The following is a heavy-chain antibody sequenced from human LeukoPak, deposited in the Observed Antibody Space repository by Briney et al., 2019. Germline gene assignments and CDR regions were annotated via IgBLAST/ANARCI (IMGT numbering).Heavy chain of an antibody. J-gene: IGHJ4*02. Sequence: GGSLRLSCAASGFTFSSYAMSWVRQAPGKGLEWVSAISGSGGSTYYADSVKGRFIISRDNSKNTLYLQMNSLRAEDTAAYYCAKAPGHDFWSGYVHFDYWGQGTLVTVSS. CDR1: GFTFSSYA. D-gene: IGHD3-3*01. V-gene: IGHV3-23*01. CDR3: AKAPGHDFWSGYVHFDY. CDR2: ISGSGGST.